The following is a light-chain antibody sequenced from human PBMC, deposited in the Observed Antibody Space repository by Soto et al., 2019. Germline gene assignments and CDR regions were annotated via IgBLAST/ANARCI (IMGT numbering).Light chain of an antibody. J-gene: IGLJ2*01. V-gene: IGLV2-23*01. CDR3: SSYAGGRVI. CDR2: EGT. CDR1: SSDVGGSDL. Sequence: QSVLTQPASVSASPGQSITISCTGTSSDVGGSDLVSWYQHYPGKAPKLIIYEGTKRPSGVSNRFSGSKSGNTASLTISGLHAEDEADYYCSSYAGGRVIFGGGTKLTVL.